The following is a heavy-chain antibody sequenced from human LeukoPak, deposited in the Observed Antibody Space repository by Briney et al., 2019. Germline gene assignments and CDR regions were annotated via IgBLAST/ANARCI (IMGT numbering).Heavy chain of an antibody. Sequence: GRSLRLSCAASGFTFSTPGMSWVRQAPGKGLERVAAISGSGASTHYADSVKGRFTISRDNSKNTLYLQMNSLRADDTAVYYCASTGVDYRFDPWGQGTLVTVSS. CDR2: ISGSGAST. J-gene: IGHJ5*02. D-gene: IGHD3-16*01. CDR3: ASTGVDYRFDP. V-gene: IGHV3-23*01. CDR1: GFTFSTPG.